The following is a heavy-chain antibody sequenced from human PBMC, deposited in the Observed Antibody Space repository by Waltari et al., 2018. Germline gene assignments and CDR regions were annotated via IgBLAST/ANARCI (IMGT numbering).Heavy chain of an antibody. CDR3: ARAQNYYYYGMDV. CDR2: INHSGST. Sequence: QVQLQQWGAGLLKPSETLSLTCAVYGGSFSGYYWSWIRQPPGKGLEWIGEINHSGSTNYNPALKSRVTRSVDTSKNQFSLKLSSVTAADTAVYYCARAQNYYYYGMDVWGQGTTVTVSS. V-gene: IGHV4-34*01. J-gene: IGHJ6*02. CDR1: GGSFSGYY.